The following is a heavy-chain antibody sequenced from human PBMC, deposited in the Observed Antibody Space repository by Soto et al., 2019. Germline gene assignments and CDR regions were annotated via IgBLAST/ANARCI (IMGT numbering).Heavy chain of an antibody. CDR2: IRGTGGT. CDR3: AKDRRGAYCSSGICYSPDS. J-gene: IGHJ4*02. CDR1: GFTFSSHV. Sequence: EVQLWESGGGLVQPGGSLRLSCAVSGFTFSSHVMSWVRQAPGKGLEWVSAIRGTGGTYYADSVKGRFTISRDNSKNALYLQMKNLRDEDTAVYYCAKDRRGAYCSSGICYSPDSWGQGTLVIVSS. V-gene: IGHV3-23*01. D-gene: IGHD2-15*01.